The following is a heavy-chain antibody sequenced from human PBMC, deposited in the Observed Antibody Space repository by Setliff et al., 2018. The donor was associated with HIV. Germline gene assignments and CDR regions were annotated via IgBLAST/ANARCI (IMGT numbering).Heavy chain of an antibody. V-gene: IGHV4-4*07. CDR1: GGSISNSY. CDR3: ARFGGGGGHFYLDL. J-gene: IGHJ2*01. CDR2: IYTSGST. Sequence: SETLSLTCTVPGGSISNSYWSWIRQPAGKGLEWIGRIYTSGSTMYNPSLKSRVTMSVDTSNNQFSLKLSSVTAADTAVYYWARFGGGGGHFYLDLWGRGTLVTVSS. D-gene: IGHD3-16*01.